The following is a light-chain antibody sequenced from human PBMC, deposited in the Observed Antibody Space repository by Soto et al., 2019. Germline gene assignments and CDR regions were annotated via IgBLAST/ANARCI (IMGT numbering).Light chain of an antibody. CDR1: QSVSSF. V-gene: IGKV3-20*01. J-gene: IGKJ1*01. CDR3: HQFASSPQT. CDR2: GVS. Sequence: EIVLTQSPGTLSLSPGERATLSCRASQSVSSFLAWYQQKPGQAPRLLIYGVSSRAAGIPDRFSGSGSGTDFTLTVSSLEPEDFAVYSCHQFASSPQTFGQGTKVEIK.